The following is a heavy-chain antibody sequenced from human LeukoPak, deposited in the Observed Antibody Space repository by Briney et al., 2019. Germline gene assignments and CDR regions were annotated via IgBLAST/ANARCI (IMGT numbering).Heavy chain of an antibody. V-gene: IGHV4-59*01. CDR2: IYYSGST. CDR3: ARGRDYYDSSGYYYPYFDY. Sequence: SETLSLTCTVSGGSISSYYWSWIRQPPGKGLEWIGYIYYSGSTNYNPSLKSRVTISVDTSKNQFSLKLSSVTAADMAVYYCARGRDYYDSSGYYYPYFDYWGQGTLVTVSS. J-gene: IGHJ4*02. CDR1: GGSISSYY. D-gene: IGHD3-22*01.